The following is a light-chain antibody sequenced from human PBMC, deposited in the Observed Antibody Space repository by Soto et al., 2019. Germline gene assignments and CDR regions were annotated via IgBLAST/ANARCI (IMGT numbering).Light chain of an antibody. CDR1: QSVSAGY. J-gene: IGKJ1*01. CDR2: ETS. Sequence: EIVLTQSPGTLSLSPGERATLSCRASQSVSAGYFAWYQQKPGQSPRLLIYETSSRTTGTPDRFSGSGSGTDFTLTVSSLEPEDFAVYYCQQYGNSPTFGQGTKVDIK. CDR3: QQYGNSPT. V-gene: IGKV3-20*01.